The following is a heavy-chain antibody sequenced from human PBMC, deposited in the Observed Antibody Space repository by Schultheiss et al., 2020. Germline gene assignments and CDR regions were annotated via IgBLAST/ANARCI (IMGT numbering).Heavy chain of an antibody. CDR1: GFTFSDYY. V-gene: IGHV3-11*04. Sequence: GESLKISCAASGFTFSDYYMSWIRQAPGKGLEWVSYISSSGSTIYYADSVKGRFTISRDNAKNSLYLQMNSLRAEDTAVYYCAKVVGGVPAAMDYYYYGMDVWGQGTTVTFSS. J-gene: IGHJ6*02. D-gene: IGHD2-2*01. CDR2: ISSSGSTI. CDR3: AKVVGGVPAAMDYYYYGMDV.